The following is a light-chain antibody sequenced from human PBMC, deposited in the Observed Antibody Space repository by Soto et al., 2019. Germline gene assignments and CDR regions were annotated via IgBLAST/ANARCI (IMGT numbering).Light chain of an antibody. CDR2: AAS. J-gene: IGKJ4*01. CDR3: QQLHTYPFT. Sequence: DIQLTQSPSFLSASVGDGVTFTCRASQDISRYLAWYQQKPGKAPKLLIYAASTLQSGVPSRFSGSGSGTDFTLTINSLQPEDLATYFCQQLHTYPFTFGRGTKVEIK. CDR1: QDISRY. V-gene: IGKV1-9*01.